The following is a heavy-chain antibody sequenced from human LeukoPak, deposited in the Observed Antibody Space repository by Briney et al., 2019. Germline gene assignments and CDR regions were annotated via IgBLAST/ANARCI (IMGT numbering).Heavy chain of an antibody. CDR3: AKGPGHDLAYYFDY. CDR1: GFTFSSYA. CDR2: ISGSGGST. V-gene: IGHV3-23*01. D-gene: IGHD3-3*02. Sequence: GGSLRLSCAASGFTFSSYAMSWVRQAPGNRLEWVSAISGSGGSTYYADSVKGRFTISRDNSKNTLYLQMNSLRAEDTAVYYCAKGPGHDLAYYFDYWGQGTLVTVSS. J-gene: IGHJ4*02.